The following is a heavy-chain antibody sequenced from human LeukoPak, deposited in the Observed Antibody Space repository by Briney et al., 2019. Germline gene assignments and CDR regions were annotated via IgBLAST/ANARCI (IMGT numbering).Heavy chain of an antibody. V-gene: IGHV4-39*01. CDR2: IYYSGST. CDR3: ARVEGDSSGTIDY. CDR1: GGSISSSSYY. J-gene: IGHJ4*02. D-gene: IGHD3-22*01. Sequence: SETLSLTCTVSGGSISSSSYYWGWIRQPPGKGLEWIGSIYYSGSTYYNPSLKSRVTISVDTSKNQFSLKLSSVTAADTAVYYCARVEGDSSGTIDYWGQGTLVTVSS.